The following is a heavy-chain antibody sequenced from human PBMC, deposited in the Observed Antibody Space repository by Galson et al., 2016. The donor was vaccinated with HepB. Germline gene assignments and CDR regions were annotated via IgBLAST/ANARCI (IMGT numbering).Heavy chain of an antibody. CDR2: ISWDSGKI. J-gene: IGHJ6*02. V-gene: IGHV3-9*01. CDR3: AKDKWIEPSGGMDF. Sequence: SLRLSCAASGFTFDDYGMNWVRQVPGKGLEWVSGISWDSGKIGYAESVKGRFTISRDNAKNSLFLQMKSLGVEETALYYCAKDKWIEPSGGMDFWGQGITVTVSS. D-gene: IGHD5-18*01. CDR1: GFTFDDYG.